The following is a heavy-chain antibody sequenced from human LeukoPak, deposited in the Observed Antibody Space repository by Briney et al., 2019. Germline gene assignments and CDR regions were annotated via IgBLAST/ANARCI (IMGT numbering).Heavy chain of an antibody. J-gene: IGHJ3*02. CDR3: ARDCGGDCWAFDI. D-gene: IGHD2-21*02. CDR1: GGSISSSSYY. Sequence: SETLSLTCTVSGGSISSSSYYWGWLRQPPGKGLEWIGSIYYSGSTYYNPSLKSRVTISVDTSKNQFSLKLSSVTAADTAVYYCARDCGGDCWAFDIWGQGTMVTVSS. V-gene: IGHV4-39*07. CDR2: IYYSGST.